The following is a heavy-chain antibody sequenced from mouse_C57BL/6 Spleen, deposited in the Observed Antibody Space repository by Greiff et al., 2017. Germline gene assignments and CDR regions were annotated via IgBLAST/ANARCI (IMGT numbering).Heavy chain of an antibody. CDR1: GFSLTSYA. CDR3: AKSLLYDYDSDWFAY. Sequence: QVQLQQSGPGLVAPSQSLSITCTVSGFSLTSYAISWVRQPPGKGLEWLGVIWTGGGTNYNSALKSRLSISKDNSKSQVFLKMNSLQTDDTARYYCAKSLLYDYDSDWFAYWGQGTLVTVSA. J-gene: IGHJ3*01. CDR2: IWTGGGT. V-gene: IGHV2-9-1*01. D-gene: IGHD2-4*01.